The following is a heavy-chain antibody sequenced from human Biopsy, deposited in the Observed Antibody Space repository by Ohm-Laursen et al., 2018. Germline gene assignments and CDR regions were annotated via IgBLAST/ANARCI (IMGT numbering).Heavy chain of an antibody. CDR1: GYTFTGYF. J-gene: IGHJ1*01. D-gene: IGHD3-9*01. CDR2: INPNSGTT. V-gene: IGHV1-2*02. Sequence: GSSVKVSCKTSGYTFTGYFLHWVRQVPGQGLEWMGWINPNSGTTKIAEKFQGTVTMTRDTTITTAYLDLTRLTSDDTAVYFFAKGQDLTASAEYFQYWGQGALITVSS. CDR3: AKGQDLTASAEYFQY.